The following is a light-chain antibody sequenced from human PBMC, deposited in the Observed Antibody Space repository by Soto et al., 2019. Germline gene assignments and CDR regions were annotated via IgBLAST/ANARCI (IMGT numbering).Light chain of an antibody. CDR1: QSVSSNY. CDR3: HQYDMSPWT. V-gene: IGKV3-20*01. CDR2: GAS. Sequence: EIVLAQSPATLSLSPGGRVTLSCRASQSVSSNYLAWYQQKPGLAPRLLIYGASSRASGIPDRFSGSESGTDFTLTISRLEPEDFAVYYCHQYDMSPWTFGQGTKVDIK. J-gene: IGKJ1*01.